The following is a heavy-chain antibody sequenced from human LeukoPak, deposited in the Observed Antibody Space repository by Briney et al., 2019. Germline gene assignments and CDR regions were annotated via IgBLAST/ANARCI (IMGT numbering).Heavy chain of an antibody. CDR1: GGSFSGYY. CDR3: ARGRYSYGYNWFDP. CDR2: INHSGST. J-gene: IGHJ5*02. V-gene: IGHV4-34*01. Sequence: SETLSLTCAVYGGSFSGYYWSWIRQPPGKGLEWIGEINHSGSTNYNPSLKSRVTISVDTSKNQFSLKLGSVTAADTAVYYCARGRYSYGYNWFDPWGQGTLVTVSS. D-gene: IGHD5-18*01.